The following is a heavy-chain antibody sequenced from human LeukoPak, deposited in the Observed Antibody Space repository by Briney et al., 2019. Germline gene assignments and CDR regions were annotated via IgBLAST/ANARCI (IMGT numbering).Heavy chain of an antibody. CDR2: IYYGGST. D-gene: IGHD1-14*01. CDR1: GGSISSSSYY. Sequence: SETLSLTCTVSGGSISSSSYYWGWLRQPPGKGLEWIGSIYYGGSTYYNPSLKSRVTISVDTSKKQFSLKLNSVTAADTAVYYCARHKTTDDTFDIWGQGTMVTVSS. CDR3: ARHKTTDDTFDI. J-gene: IGHJ3*02. V-gene: IGHV4-39*01.